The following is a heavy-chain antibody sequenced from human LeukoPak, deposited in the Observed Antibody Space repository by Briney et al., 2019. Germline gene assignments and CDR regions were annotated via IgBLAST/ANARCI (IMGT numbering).Heavy chain of an antibody. J-gene: IGHJ3*02. V-gene: IGHV4-59*08. CDR1: GGSISSYY. D-gene: IGHD5-12*01. CDR2: IYYSGST. CDR3: ARYSGYAEVTDAFDI. Sequence: SETLSLTCTVSGGSISSYYWSWIRHPPGKGLEWIGYIYYSGSTNYNPSPKSRVTISVDTSKNQFSLKLSSVTAADTAVYYCARYSGYAEVTDAFDIWGQGTMVTVSS.